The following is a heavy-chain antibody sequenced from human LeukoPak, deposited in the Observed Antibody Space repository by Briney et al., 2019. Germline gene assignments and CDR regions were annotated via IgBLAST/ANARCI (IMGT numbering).Heavy chain of an antibody. CDR1: GGTFSSYA. CDR3: AREHLHYYDSSGYSFDY. J-gene: IGHJ4*02. V-gene: IGHV1-69*05. CDR2: IIPIFGTA. D-gene: IGHD3-22*01. Sequence: ASVKVSCKASGGTFSSYAISWVRQAPGQGLEWMGRIIPIFGTANYAQKFQGRVTITTDESTSTAYMELSSLRSEGTAVYYCAREHLHYYDSSGYSFDYWGQGTLVTVSS.